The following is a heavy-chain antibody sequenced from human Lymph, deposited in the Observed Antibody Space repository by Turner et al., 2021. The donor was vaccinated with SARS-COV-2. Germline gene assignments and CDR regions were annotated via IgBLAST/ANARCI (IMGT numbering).Heavy chain of an antibody. V-gene: IGHV1-2*02. CDR3: ARDVERYNDFWSGYSGGYGLDV. J-gene: IGHJ6*02. CDR2: INPSRGGT. D-gene: IGHD3-3*01. Sequence: QGQPVPAGAGGEKAGGSSEGSVQASRLPFPWLYFHWVRQAPGQGLKWMGWINPSRGGTNYAQKFQGRVTMTRDTSISTAYMELSRLRSDETAVYYCARDVERYNDFWSGYSGGYGLDVWGQGTTVTVSS. CDR1: RLPFPWLY.